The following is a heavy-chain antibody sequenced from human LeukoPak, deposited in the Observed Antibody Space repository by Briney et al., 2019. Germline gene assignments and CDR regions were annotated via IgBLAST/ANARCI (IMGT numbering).Heavy chain of an antibody. J-gene: IGHJ6*03. D-gene: IGHD3-22*01. CDR1: GGSISSDNYY. CDR2: IYTSGST. Sequence: SETLSLTCTVSGGSISSDNYYWGWIRQPAGKGLEWIGRIYTSGSTKYNPSLKSRVTMSVDTSKNQFSLKLSSVTAADTAVYYCARVQRRYDSSGYYYDHYYYYYMDVWGKGATVTVSS. CDR3: ARVQRRYDSSGYYYDHYYYYYMDV. V-gene: IGHV4-61*02.